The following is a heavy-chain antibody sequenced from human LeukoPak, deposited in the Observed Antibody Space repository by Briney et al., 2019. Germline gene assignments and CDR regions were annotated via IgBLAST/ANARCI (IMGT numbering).Heavy chain of an antibody. CDR2: FDPEDGET. CDR1: GYTLTELS. Sequence: ASVKVSCKVSGYTLTELSMHWVRQAPGKGLEWMGGFDPEDGETIYAQKFQGRVTMTEDTSTDTAYMELSSLRSEDTAVYYCATVRPSIHYQLPPYNWFDPWGQGTLVTVSS. CDR3: ATVRPSIHYQLPPYNWFDP. V-gene: IGHV1-24*01. J-gene: IGHJ5*02. D-gene: IGHD2-2*01.